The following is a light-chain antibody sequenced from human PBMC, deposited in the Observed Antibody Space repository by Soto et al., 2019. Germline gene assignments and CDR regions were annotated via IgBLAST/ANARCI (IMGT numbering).Light chain of an antibody. V-gene: IGKV1-5*03. CDR3: QHYNSYSEA. CDR2: KPS. Sequence: DVQMTQSPSALSGSVGDRVTITCRASQTISSWLAWYQQKLGKAPKLLIYKPSTLKSGVPSRFSGSGSGTEFTLTISSLQPDDFATYYCQHYNSYSEAFGQGTMV. CDR1: QTISSW. J-gene: IGKJ1*01.